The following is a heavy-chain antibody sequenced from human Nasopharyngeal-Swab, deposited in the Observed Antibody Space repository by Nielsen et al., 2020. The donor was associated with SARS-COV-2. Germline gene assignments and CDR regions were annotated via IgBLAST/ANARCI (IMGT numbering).Heavy chain of an antibody. D-gene: IGHD6-13*01. CDR1: GGSFSGYY. CDR2: INHSGST. J-gene: IGHJ5*02. Sequence: GSLRLSCAVYGGSFSGYYWSWIRQPPGKGLEWIGEINHSGSTNYNPPLKSRVTISVDTSKNQFSLKLSSVTAADTAVYYCARGGLLVAAGHNWFDPWGQGTLVTVSS. CDR3: ARGGLLVAAGHNWFDP. V-gene: IGHV4-34*01.